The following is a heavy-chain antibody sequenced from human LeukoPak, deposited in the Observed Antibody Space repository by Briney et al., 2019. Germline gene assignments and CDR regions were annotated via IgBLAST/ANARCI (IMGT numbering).Heavy chain of an antibody. Sequence: GGSLRLSCAASGFPFSNFGMHWVRQAPGMGLERVAVMWYDGTQKYYSDSVKGRFTISGDNSKKTLYLQMDSLRPEDTAVYYCARSVDTADYDYWGQGTLVTVSS. D-gene: IGHD5-18*01. J-gene: IGHJ4*02. CDR3: ARSVDTADYDY. CDR2: MWYDGTQK. CDR1: GFPFSNFG. V-gene: IGHV3-33*01.